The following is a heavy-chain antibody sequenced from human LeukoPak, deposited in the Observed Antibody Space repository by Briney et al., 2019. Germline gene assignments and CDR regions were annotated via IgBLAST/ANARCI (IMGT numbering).Heavy chain of an antibody. Sequence: SETLSLTCAVYGGSFSGYYWSWIRQPPGKGLEWMREINHSGSTNYNPSLKSRVTISVDTSKNQFSLRLSSVTAADTAVYYCARVLEGSSGQHWYFDLWGRGTLVTVSS. CDR1: GGSFSGYY. CDR3: ARVLEGSSGQHWYFDL. CDR2: INHSGST. J-gene: IGHJ2*01. D-gene: IGHD6-19*01. V-gene: IGHV4-34*01.